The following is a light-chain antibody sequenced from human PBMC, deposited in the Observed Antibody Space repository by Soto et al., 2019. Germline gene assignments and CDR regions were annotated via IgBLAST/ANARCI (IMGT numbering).Light chain of an antibody. J-gene: IGLJ1*01. V-gene: IGLV2-23*01. Sequence: QSVLTQPASVSGSPGQSITISCSGTTSDVGGYNLVSWYQQHTAKAPKLLIYEGTQRPSGVSSRFSGSKSGNTASLTISGLQAEDEAEYYCCSYASSSSYVFGTGTKVTVL. CDR1: TSDVGGYNL. CDR3: CSYASSSSYV. CDR2: EGT.